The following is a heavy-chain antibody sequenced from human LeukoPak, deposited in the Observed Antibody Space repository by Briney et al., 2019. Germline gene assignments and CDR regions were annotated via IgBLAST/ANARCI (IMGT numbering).Heavy chain of an antibody. CDR1: GFTFDDYA. J-gene: IGHJ5*02. D-gene: IGHD6-19*01. CDR2: ISWNSGSI. CDR3: AKGQWQWLGNWFDP. V-gene: IGHV3-9*01. Sequence: GGSLRLSCAASGFTFDDYAMYWVRQAPRKGLEWVSGISWNSGSINYADSVKGRFTISRDNAKNSLYLQMNSLRAEDTALYYCAKGQWQWLGNWFDPWGQGTLVTVSS.